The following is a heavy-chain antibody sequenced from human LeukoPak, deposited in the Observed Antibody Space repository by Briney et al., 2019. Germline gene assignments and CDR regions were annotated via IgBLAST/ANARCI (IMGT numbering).Heavy chain of an antibody. J-gene: IGHJ5*02. D-gene: IGHD2-15*01. CDR1: GGTFSSYA. Sequence: SVKVSCKASGGTFSSYAINWVRQAPGQGLEWMGGVIPIFGTAKYAQKFQGRVTITADESTSTAYMELSSLRSEDTAVYYCARGYCSGGSCPNWFDPWGQGTLVTVSS. CDR2: VIPIFGTA. V-gene: IGHV1-69*13. CDR3: ARGYCSGGSCPNWFDP.